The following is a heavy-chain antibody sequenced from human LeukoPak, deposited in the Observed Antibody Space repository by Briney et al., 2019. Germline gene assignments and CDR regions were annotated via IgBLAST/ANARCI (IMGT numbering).Heavy chain of an antibody. V-gene: IGHV4-61*02. J-gene: IGHJ4*02. Sequence: SQTLSLTCTVSGGSISSGIYYWSWIRQPAGKGLEWIGRIYTSGSTNYNPSLKSRVTISVDTSKNQFSLKLSSVTAADTAVYYCASGIDYWGQGTLVTVSS. CDR3: ASGIDY. CDR2: IYTSGST. CDR1: GGSISSGIYY. D-gene: IGHD1-26*01.